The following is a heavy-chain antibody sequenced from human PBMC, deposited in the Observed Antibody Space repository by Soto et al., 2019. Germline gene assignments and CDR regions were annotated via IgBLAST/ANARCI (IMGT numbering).Heavy chain of an antibody. CDR2: ISYDGSSK. Sequence: VQLVESGGGVVQPGRSLRLSCAASGFTFSSYAMHWVRQAPGKGLEWVAVISYDGSSKYYADSVKGRFTISRDNSKNTLYLQMNSLRAEDTAVYYCATLYCSGDTCFYRPPYYWGQGTLVTVSS. CDR3: ATLYCSGDTCFYRPPYY. J-gene: IGHJ4*02. D-gene: IGHD2-15*01. V-gene: IGHV3-30-3*01. CDR1: GFTFSSYA.